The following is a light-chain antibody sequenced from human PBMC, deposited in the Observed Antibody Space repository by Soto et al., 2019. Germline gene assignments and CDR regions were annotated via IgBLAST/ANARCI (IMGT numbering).Light chain of an antibody. CDR3: MQALQTPLT. CDR2: LGS. Sequence: DIVMTQSPLSLPVTPGEPASISCRSSQSLLYSNGYNYLDWYLQEPGQSPQLLIYLGSNRASGVPDRFSGSGSGTDFTLKISRVEAEDVGIYYCMQALQTPLTFGGGTKVEIK. V-gene: IGKV2-28*01. J-gene: IGKJ4*01. CDR1: QSLLYSNGYNY.